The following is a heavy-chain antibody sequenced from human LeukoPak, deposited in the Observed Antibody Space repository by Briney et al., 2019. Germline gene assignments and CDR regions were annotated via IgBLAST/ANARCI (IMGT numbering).Heavy chain of an antibody. CDR2: ISGSGGST. CDR1: GFTFSSYA. V-gene: IGHV3-23*01. J-gene: IGHJ6*03. CDR3: AREGYYYYYMDV. Sequence: GGSLRLSCAASGFTFSSYAMSWVRQAPGKGLEWISAISGSGGSTYYADSVKGRFTISRDNSKNTLYLQMNSLRAEDTAVYYCAREGYYYYYMDVWGKGTTVTVSS. D-gene: IGHD1-26*01.